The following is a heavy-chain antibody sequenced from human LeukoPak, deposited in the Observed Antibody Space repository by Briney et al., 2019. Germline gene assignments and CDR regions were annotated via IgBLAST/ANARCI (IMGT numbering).Heavy chain of an antibody. J-gene: IGHJ4*02. D-gene: IGHD3-22*01. CDR2: IKQDGSEK. CDR3: AKDKVGDSSGYYYGTFDY. Sequence: PGGSLRLSCAASGFTFSSYWMSWVRQAPGKGLEWVANIKQDGSEKYYVDSVKGRFTISRDNAKNSLYLQMNSLRAEDTALYYCAKDKVGDSSGYYYGTFDYWGQGTLVTVSS. CDR1: GFTFSSYW. V-gene: IGHV3-7*03.